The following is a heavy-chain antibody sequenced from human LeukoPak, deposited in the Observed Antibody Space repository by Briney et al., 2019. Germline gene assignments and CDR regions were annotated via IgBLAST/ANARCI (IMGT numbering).Heavy chain of an antibody. CDR1: GGSFSGYY. CDR3: ARGPPQTYYEGNGYYYFDY. V-gene: IGHV4-34*01. J-gene: IGHJ4*02. CDR2: ITHTGST. Sequence: PSETLSLTCAVYGGSFSGYYWTWIRQPPGRGLEWIGEITHTGSTNYKPSLKSRVTISTDTSNHHFSLRLSSVTAADMAVYYCARGPPQTYYEGNGYYYFDYWGQGTLVTVSS. D-gene: IGHD3-22*01.